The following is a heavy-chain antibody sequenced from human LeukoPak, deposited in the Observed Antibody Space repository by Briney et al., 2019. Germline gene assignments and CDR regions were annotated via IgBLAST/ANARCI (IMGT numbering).Heavy chain of an antibody. CDR2: IYYSGGT. J-gene: IGHJ6*03. CDR3: ARRYCSGADCYGGDSYYYMDV. Sequence: SETLSLTCTVSGGSISSNGYYWAWFRQPPGKGLEWIGSIYYSGGTYYNPSLKSRVTISVDTSKNQFSLRLTSVTAADTAVYYCARRYCSGADCYGGDSYYYMDVWGKGTTVTISS. V-gene: IGHV4-39*01. CDR1: GGSISSNGYY. D-gene: IGHD2-2*01.